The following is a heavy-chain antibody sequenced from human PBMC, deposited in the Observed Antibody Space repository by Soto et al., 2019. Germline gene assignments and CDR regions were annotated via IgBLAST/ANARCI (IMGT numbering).Heavy chain of an antibody. CDR1: GFTFSDYW. CDR2: VQGNGIGT. J-gene: IGHJ4*02. V-gene: IGHV3-74*01. D-gene: IGHD2-21*02. Sequence: GGSLRLSCEASGFTFSDYWIHWVRQAPGRGLVWVSRVQGNGIGTNYADSVGGRFTISRDNAKNTVYPQMNGLRSDDTALYYCALPYAGDPAGFDYWGQGTLVTVSS. CDR3: ALPYAGDPAGFDY.